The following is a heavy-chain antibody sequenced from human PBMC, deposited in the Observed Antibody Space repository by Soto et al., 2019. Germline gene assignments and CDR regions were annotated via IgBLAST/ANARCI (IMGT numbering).Heavy chain of an antibody. V-gene: IGHV3-48*03. D-gene: IGHD6-25*01. J-gene: IGHJ6*02. CDR1: GFTLSDYD. CDR3: ARVQSAAANGYYGMDV. Sequence: GGSLRLSCKASGFTLSDYDMHWVRQAPGKGLEWVSYISTGSSTIYYADSVRGRFTISRDNSENTLFLEMKSLRPEDTAVYHCARVQSAAANGYYGMDVWGQGTTVTVSS. CDR2: ISTGSSTI.